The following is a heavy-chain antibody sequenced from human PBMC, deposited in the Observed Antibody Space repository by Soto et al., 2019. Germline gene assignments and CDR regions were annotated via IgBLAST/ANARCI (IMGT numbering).Heavy chain of an antibody. CDR3: AREGFLEWLLGNWFDP. CDR1: GGSISSSSYY. CDR2: IYYSGST. D-gene: IGHD3-3*01. Sequence: PSETLSLTCTVSGGSISSSSYYWGWIRQPPGKGLEWIGSIYYSGSTYYNPSLKSRVTISVDTSKNQFSLKLSSVTAADTAVYYCAREGFLEWLLGNWFDPWGQGTLVTVSS. V-gene: IGHV4-39*01. J-gene: IGHJ5*02.